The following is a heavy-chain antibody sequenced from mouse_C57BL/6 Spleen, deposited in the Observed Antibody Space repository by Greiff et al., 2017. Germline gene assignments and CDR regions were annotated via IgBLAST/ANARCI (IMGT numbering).Heavy chain of an antibody. D-gene: IGHD2-3*01. CDR2: ISNGGGST. CDR1: GFTFSDYY. V-gene: IGHV5-12*01. CDR3: ARAEGYYERGYAMDY. J-gene: IGHJ4*01. Sequence: DVKLVESGGGLVQPGGSLKLSCAASGFTFSDYYMYWVRQTPEKRLEWVAYISNGGGSTYYPDTVKGRFTISRDNAKNTLYLQMSRLKSEDTAMYYCARAEGYYERGYAMDYWGQGTSDTVSS.